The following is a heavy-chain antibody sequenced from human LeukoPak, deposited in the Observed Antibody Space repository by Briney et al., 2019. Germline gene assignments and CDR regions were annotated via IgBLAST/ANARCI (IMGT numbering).Heavy chain of an antibody. CDR3: ARDLGHTGYDLYDY. D-gene: IGHD5-12*01. V-gene: IGHV3-7*01. CDR1: GINFRGYW. Sequence: GGSLRLSCAVSGINFRGYWMAWVRQAPGKGLEWVANMKQDGSEKYYVDSVKGRFTISRDNAKNSLYLEMNSLRVEDTAVYYRARDLGHTGYDLYDYWGQGTLVTVSS. J-gene: IGHJ4*02. CDR2: MKQDGSEK.